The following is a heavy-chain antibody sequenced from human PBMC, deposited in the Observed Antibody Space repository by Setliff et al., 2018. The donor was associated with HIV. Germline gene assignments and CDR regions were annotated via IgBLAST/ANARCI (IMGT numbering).Heavy chain of an antibody. D-gene: IGHD6-13*01. CDR3: ARTGYSSSWGRFSGYYYYRDV. V-gene: IGHV5-51*01. J-gene: IGHJ6*03. Sequence: GESLKISCKGSGYSFTSYWIDWVRQMPGKGLEWMGIIYPGDSNTRDSPSFQCQVTISAGKSISTAYLQWNSLKASDTAMYYCARTGYSSSWGRFSGYYYYRDVWGKGTTVSVSS. CDR1: GYSFTSYW. CDR2: IYPGDSNT.